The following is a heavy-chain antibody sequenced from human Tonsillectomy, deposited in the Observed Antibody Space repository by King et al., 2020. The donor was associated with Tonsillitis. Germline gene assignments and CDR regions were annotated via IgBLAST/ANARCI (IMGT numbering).Heavy chain of an antibody. V-gene: IGHV3-53*04. D-gene: IGHD2-21*02. CDR1: GFTVSSNY. Sequence: VQLVESGGGLVQPGGSLRLSCAASGFTVSSNYMSWVRQAPGKGLEWDSVIYSGGSTYYADSVKGRFTISRHNSKNTLYLKMNSLRAEDTAVYYCARTTPTNVVVTSLGAFDVWGQGPMVTVSS. CDR3: ARTTPTNVVVTSLGAFDV. J-gene: IGHJ3*01. CDR2: IYSGGST.